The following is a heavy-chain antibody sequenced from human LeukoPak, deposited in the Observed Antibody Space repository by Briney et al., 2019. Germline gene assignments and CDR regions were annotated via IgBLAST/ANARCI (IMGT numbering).Heavy chain of an antibody. CDR2: INHSGST. J-gene: IGHJ5*02. D-gene: IGHD6-6*01. V-gene: IGHV4-34*01. CDR3: AQLEYSCSTP. CDR1: GGSFSGYY. Sequence: SETLSLTCAVYGGSFSGYYWSWIRQPPGKGLEWIGEINHSGSTNYNPSLKSRVTISVDTSENQFSLKLSSVTAADTAVYYCAQLEYSCSTPWGQGTLVTVSS.